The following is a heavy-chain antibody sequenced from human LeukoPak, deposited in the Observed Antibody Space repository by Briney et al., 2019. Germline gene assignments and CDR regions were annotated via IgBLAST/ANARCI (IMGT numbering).Heavy chain of an antibody. V-gene: IGHV3-21*01. CDR1: GFIFSDYA. CDR3: ARDERKYCSDSSCYPGDY. CDR2: ISRTSAYI. D-gene: IGHD2-2*01. J-gene: IGHJ4*02. Sequence: GGSLRLSCAASGFIFSDYAMKWDRQAPGKGLEWVGAISRTSAYIYYSDSVKGRFTLSRDNAGDSVYLQMDSLRAEDTAVYYCARDERKYCSDSSCYPGDYWGQGILVTVSS.